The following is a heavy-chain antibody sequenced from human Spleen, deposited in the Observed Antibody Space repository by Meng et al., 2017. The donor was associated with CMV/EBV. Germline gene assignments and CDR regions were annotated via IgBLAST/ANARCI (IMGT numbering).Heavy chain of an antibody. CDR3: ARGRSSSFV. V-gene: IGHV3-74*01. CDR1: GFIFSSYW. CDR2: IDSDGGSI. Sequence: GGSLRLSCEASGFIFSSYWMHWVRQAPGKGLVWVSRIDSDGGSIRYADSVRGRFTISRDNAKNTVFLQMNSLRAEDTAVYYCARGRSSSFVWGQGTLVTVSS. J-gene: IGHJ4*01. D-gene: IGHD6-6*01.